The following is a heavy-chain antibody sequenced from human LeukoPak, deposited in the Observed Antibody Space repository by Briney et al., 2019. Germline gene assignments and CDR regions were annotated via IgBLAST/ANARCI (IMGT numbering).Heavy chain of an antibody. Sequence: PGRSLSLSCAASGFTLSNYGMHWVRQAPGKGLEWVSLISYDPTKTYYADSVKGRFTISRDNSQNTLYLQMNSLRAEDTAVYYCARSSTLQPAYYYYYMDVWGKGTTVTVSS. V-gene: IGHV3-30*03. CDR3: ARSSTLQPAYYYYYMDV. D-gene: IGHD2-2*01. J-gene: IGHJ6*03. CDR2: ISYDPTKT. CDR1: GFTLSNYG.